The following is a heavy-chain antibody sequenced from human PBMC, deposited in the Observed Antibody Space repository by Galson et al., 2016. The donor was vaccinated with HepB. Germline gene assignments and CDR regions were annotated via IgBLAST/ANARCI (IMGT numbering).Heavy chain of an antibody. D-gene: IGHD4/OR15-4a*01. CDR1: GFNFNTYS. J-gene: IGHJ4*02. V-gene: IGHV3-48*02. Sequence: SLRLSCADSGFNFNTYSMNWVRQAPGKGLEWVSYISSSGSTIHYADSVKGRFTISRDNAKSSLYLQMDGLRDEDTAVYFCAKVDYGEACESWGQGTLVTVSS. CDR3: AKVDYGEACES. CDR2: ISSSGSTI.